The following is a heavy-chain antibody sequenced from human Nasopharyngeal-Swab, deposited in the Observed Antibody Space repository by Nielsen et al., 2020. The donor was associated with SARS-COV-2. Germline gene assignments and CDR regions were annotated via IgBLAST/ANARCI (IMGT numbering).Heavy chain of an antibody. V-gene: IGHV3-53*05. D-gene: IGHD4-17*01. Sequence: GGSLRLSCAASGFTVSSNYMSWVRQAPGKGLEWVSVIYSGGSTYYADSVKGRFTISRDNSKNTLYLQMNSLRAEDTAVYYCAKDGPLYGDYYYYYYMDVWGKGTTVTVSS. CDR2: IYSGGST. CDR3: AKDGPLYGDYYYYYYMDV. J-gene: IGHJ6*03. CDR1: GFTVSSNY.